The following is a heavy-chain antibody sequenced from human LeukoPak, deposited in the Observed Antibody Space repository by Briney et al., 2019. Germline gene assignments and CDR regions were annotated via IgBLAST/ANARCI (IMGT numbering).Heavy chain of an antibody. CDR3: ARGPRMTRTYYYYYGMDV. CDR2: INHSGST. J-gene: IGHJ6*02. CDR1: GGSFSGCY. V-gene: IGHV4-34*01. Sequence: SETLSLTCAVYGGSFSGCYWSWIRQPPGKGLEWIGEINHSGSTNYNPSLESRVTISVDTSKNQFSLKLSSVTAADTAVYYCARGPRMTRTYYYYYGMDVWGQGTTVTVSS. D-gene: IGHD2-15*01.